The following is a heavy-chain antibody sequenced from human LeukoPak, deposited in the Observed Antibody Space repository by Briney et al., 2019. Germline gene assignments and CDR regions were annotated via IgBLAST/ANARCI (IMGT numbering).Heavy chain of an antibody. Sequence: GGSLRLSCAASGFTFSGSAMHWVRQASGKGLEWVGRIRSKANSYATAYAASVKGRFTISRDDSRNTAYLQMNSLKTEDTAVYYCTTRMATVDYWGQGTLVTVSS. CDR2: IRSKANSYAT. J-gene: IGHJ4*02. CDR1: GFTFSGSA. V-gene: IGHV3-73*01. D-gene: IGHD5-24*01. CDR3: TTRMATVDY.